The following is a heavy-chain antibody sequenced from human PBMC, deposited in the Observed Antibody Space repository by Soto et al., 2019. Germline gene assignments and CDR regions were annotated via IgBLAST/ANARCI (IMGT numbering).Heavy chain of an antibody. D-gene: IGHD6-19*01. CDR1: GYTFTNYD. J-gene: IGHJ6*02. V-gene: IGHV1-8*01. CDR3: ARDSIAVAGPSHNADYYSYGMDV. CDR2: MNPNSGNT. Sequence: QVQLVQSGAEVKKPGASVKVSCKASGYTFTNYDINWVRQATGQGLEYMGWMNPNSGNTGYAQKFQCRVTRTRNTSISTAYMELSSLRSEDTAVYYCARDSIAVAGPSHNADYYSYGMDVWGQGTTVTVSS.